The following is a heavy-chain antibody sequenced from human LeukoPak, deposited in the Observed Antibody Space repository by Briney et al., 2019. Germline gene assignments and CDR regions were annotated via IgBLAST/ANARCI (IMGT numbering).Heavy chain of an antibody. CDR1: GYTFTSYD. D-gene: IGHD3-3*01. Sequence: ASVKVSCKASGYTFTSYDINWVRQATGQGLEWMGWMNPNSGNTGYAQKFQGRVTITRNTSISTAYMELSSLRSEDTAVYYCARGRLGITIFGVVIPPYFDCWGQGTLVTVSS. CDR3: ARGRLGITIFGVVIPPYFDC. CDR2: MNPNSGNT. J-gene: IGHJ4*02. V-gene: IGHV1-8*03.